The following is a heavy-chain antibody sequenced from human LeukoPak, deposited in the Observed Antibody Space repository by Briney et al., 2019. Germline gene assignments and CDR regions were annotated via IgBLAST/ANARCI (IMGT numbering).Heavy chain of an antibody. J-gene: IGHJ3*02. D-gene: IGHD6-13*01. Sequence: ASVNVSCKASGYTFTDYYMHWVRQAPGQGLEWMGWINPKSGGTNYAQKFQGWVTMTRDTSISTAYMELSRLRSDDTAVYYCARVLAAAGTHAFDIWGQGTMVTVSS. V-gene: IGHV1-2*04. CDR1: GYTFTDYY. CDR3: ARVLAAAGTHAFDI. CDR2: INPKSGGT.